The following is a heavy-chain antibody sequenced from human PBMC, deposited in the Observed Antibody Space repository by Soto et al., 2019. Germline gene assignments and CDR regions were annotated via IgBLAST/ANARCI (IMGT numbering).Heavy chain of an antibody. CDR3: ARERTGGSGSFY. CDR2: IYSGGST. V-gene: IGHV3-66*01. D-gene: IGHD3-10*01. J-gene: IGHJ4*02. CDR1: GFTVSSNY. Sequence: GGSLRLSCAASGFTVSSNYMSWVRQAPGKGLEWVSVIYSGGSTYYADSVKGRFTISRDNSKNTLYLQMNSLRAEDTAVYYCARERTGGSGSFYWGQGTLVTVSS.